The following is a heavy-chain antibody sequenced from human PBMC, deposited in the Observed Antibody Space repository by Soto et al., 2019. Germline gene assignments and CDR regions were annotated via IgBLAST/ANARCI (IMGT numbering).Heavy chain of an antibody. D-gene: IGHD3-3*01. Sequence: SETLSLTCTVSGGSISSYYWSWIRQPPGKGLEWIGYIYYSGSTNYNPSHKSRVTISVDTSNNQFTLKLSSVTDVVTAVYYCARAPETPPIFGVVRSYFFDFWGQGTLVTVSS. J-gene: IGHJ4*02. V-gene: IGHV4-59*12. CDR3: ARAPETPPIFGVVRSYFFDF. CDR2: IYYSGST. CDR1: GGSISSYY.